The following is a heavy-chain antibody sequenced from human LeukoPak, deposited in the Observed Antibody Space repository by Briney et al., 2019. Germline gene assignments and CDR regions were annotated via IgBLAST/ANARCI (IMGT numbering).Heavy chain of an antibody. J-gene: IGHJ5*02. D-gene: IGHD3-3*01. CDR2: IYYSGST. CDR1: GGSISSSSYY. Sequence: PSETLSLTCTVPGGSISSSSYYWGWIRQPPGKGLEWIGSIYYSGSTYYNPSLKSRVTISVDTSKNQFSLKLSSVTAADTAVYYCARVFWSGYYHNWFDPWGQGTLVTVSS. V-gene: IGHV4-39*01. CDR3: ARVFWSGYYHNWFDP.